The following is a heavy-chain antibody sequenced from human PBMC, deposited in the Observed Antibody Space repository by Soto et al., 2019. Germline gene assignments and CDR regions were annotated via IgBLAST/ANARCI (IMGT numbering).Heavy chain of an antibody. CDR1: GGSISSGGYY. Sequence: SETLSLTCTVSGGSISSGGYYWSWIRQHPGKGLEWIGYIYYSGSTYYNPSLKSRVTISVDTSKNQFSLKLSSVTAADTAVYYCARGLSYGDQNFDYWGQGTLVTVSS. V-gene: IGHV4-31*03. CDR3: ARGLSYGDQNFDY. CDR2: IYYSGST. D-gene: IGHD4-17*01. J-gene: IGHJ4*02.